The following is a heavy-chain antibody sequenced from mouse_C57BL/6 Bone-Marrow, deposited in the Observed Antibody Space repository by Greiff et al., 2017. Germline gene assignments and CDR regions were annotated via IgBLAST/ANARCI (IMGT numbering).Heavy chain of an antibody. Sequence: VKLQQPGAELVKPGASVKMSCKASGYTFTSYWITWVKQRPGQGLEWIGDIYPGSGSTNYNDKFKSKATLTVDTSSSTAYMQLSSLTSEDSAVYYCARGLYPYGYFDVWGTGTTVTVSS. V-gene: IGHV1-55*01. J-gene: IGHJ1*03. CDR2: IYPGSGST. D-gene: IGHD2-12*01. CDR3: ARGLYPYGYFDV. CDR1: GYTFTSYW.